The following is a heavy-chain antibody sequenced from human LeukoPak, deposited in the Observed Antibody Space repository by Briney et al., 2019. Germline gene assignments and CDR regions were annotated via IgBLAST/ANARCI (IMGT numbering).Heavy chain of an antibody. CDR3: ARDHIAVAGIFDY. Sequence: SETLSLTCTVSGGSVSSGSYYWSWIRQPPGKGLEWIGYIYYSGSTYYNPSLKSRVTISVDTSKNQFSLKLSSVTAADTAVYYCARDHIAVAGIFDYWGQGTLVTVSS. J-gene: IGHJ4*02. V-gene: IGHV4-61*01. D-gene: IGHD6-19*01. CDR1: GGSVSSGSYY. CDR2: IYYSGST.